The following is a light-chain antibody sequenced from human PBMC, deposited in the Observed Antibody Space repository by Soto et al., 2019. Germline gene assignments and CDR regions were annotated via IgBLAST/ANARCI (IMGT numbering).Light chain of an antibody. CDR3: LQQYSYPRT. CDR1: QGIRRD. V-gene: IGKV1-17*01. J-gene: IGKJ1*01. Sequence: DIQMTQSPSSLSASVGDRVTITCRASQGIRRDLGWFQQKPGKAPKRLIYAASSLESGVPSRFSGSGSGTEFTLTISSLQPEDFATYYCLQQYSYPRTFGQGTKVEIK. CDR2: AAS.